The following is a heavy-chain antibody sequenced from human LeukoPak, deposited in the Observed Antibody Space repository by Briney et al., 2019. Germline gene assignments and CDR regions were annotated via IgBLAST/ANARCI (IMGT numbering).Heavy chain of an antibody. Sequence: GGSLRLSCAASGFTFSSYAMSWVRQAPGKGLEWVSAISGSGGSTYYADSVKGRFTISRDNSKNTLYLQMNSLRAEDTAVYYCANHLEQQLTLSMDVWGQGTTVTVSS. J-gene: IGHJ6*02. CDR2: ISGSGGST. CDR1: GFTFSSYA. D-gene: IGHD6-13*01. CDR3: ANHLEQQLTLSMDV. V-gene: IGHV3-23*01.